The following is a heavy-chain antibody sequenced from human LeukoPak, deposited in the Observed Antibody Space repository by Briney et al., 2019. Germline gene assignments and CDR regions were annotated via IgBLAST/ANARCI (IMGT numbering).Heavy chain of an antibody. Sequence: PGGSLRLSCAASGFTFSSYGMSWVRQAPGKGLEWVSAISGSGGSTYYADSVKGRFTISRDNSKNSLYLQMNSLRAEDTAVYYCARDKRSCSSTSCSRILNYYYYYYMDVWGKGTTVTISS. D-gene: IGHD2-2*01. J-gene: IGHJ6*03. V-gene: IGHV3-23*01. CDR2: ISGSGGST. CDR3: ARDKRSCSSTSCSRILNYYYYYYMDV. CDR1: GFTFSSYG.